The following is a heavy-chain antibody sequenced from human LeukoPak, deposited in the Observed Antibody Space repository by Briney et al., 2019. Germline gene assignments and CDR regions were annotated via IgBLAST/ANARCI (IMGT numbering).Heavy chain of an antibody. CDR3: ARQPGGTAAFDM. D-gene: IGHD6-13*01. J-gene: IGHJ3*02. CDR2: AHYNGEI. V-gene: IGHV4-59*08. Sequence: SETLSLTCTVSGASIDSYYWSWIRQPPGKGLEWIGYAHYNGEIKYNPSLKSRLTISVDTSKNEVSLVLTSVTAADTALYYCARQPGGTAAFDMWAQGTMVTVSA. CDR1: GASIDSYY.